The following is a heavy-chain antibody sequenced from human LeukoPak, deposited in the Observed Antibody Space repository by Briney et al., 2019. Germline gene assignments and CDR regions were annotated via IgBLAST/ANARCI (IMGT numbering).Heavy chain of an antibody. D-gene: IGHD6-25*01. CDR3: ARRPTASAERGMDV. CDR1: GFTFSSYG. V-gene: IGHV3-33*01. Sequence: PGGSLRLSCAASGFTFSSYGMHWVRQAPGKGLEWVAVIWYDGSNKYYADSVKGRFTISRDNSKNTLYLQMNSLRAEDTAVYYCARRPTASAERGMDVWGHGTTVIVSS. J-gene: IGHJ6*02. CDR2: IWYDGSNK.